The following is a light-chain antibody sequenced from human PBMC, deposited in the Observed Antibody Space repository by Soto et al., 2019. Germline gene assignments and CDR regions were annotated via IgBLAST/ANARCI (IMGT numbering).Light chain of an antibody. CDR3: KQYNNWPYT. CDR1: RSFTTN. CDR2: SAS. Sequence: EIVMTQSPATLSVSPGERATLSCRASRSFTTNLAWYQQKPGQAPRLLIYSASTRATGVPARFSGSGSGTEFTLTISSLQSEDFAIYYCKQYNNWPYTFGQGTKLEIK. V-gene: IGKV3-15*01. J-gene: IGKJ2*01.